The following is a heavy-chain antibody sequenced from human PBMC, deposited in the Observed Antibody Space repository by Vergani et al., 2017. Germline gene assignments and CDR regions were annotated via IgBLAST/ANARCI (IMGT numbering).Heavy chain of an antibody. CDR1: GGTFRSYA. Sequence: QVQLVQSGAEVKKPGSSVKVSCKASGGTFRSYAISWVRQAPGQGLEWMGGIIPIFGTANYAQKFQGSVTITADESTSTAYMELSSLRSEDTAVYYCARDLWDRRSWFDPGGQGTLVVVSS. CDR2: IIPIFGTA. CDR3: ARDLWDRRSWFDP. J-gene: IGHJ5*02. D-gene: IGHD3-16*01. V-gene: IGHV1-69*13.